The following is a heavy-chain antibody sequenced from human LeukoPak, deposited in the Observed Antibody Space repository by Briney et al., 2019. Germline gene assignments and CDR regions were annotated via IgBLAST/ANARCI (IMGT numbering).Heavy chain of an antibody. J-gene: IGHJ5*02. Sequence: PGRSLRLSCAASGFTFSSYGMHWVRQAPGKGLEWVAFIRHDGSYRYYADPVKGRFTISRDNSKNTMYLQMNSLRAEDTAVYYCARGITAVVDNWFDPWGQGTLVTVSS. V-gene: IGHV3-30*02. D-gene: IGHD6-13*01. CDR3: ARGITAVVDNWFDP. CDR1: GFTFSSYG. CDR2: IRHDGSYR.